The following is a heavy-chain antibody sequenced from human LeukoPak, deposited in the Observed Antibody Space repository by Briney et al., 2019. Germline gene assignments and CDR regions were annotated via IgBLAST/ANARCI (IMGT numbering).Heavy chain of an antibody. V-gene: IGHV4-30-2*01. CDR2: IYHSGKA. CDR3: ARGGRAFDV. CDR1: GAFISSGGFY. J-gene: IGHJ3*01. Sequence: SQTLSLTCTVSGAFISSGGFYWSWLRQPPGKGLEWIGYIYHSGKAYYNPSLESRVTISVDRSKNHFSLNLNSVTAADTSVYYCARGGRAFDVWGQGTLISVSP.